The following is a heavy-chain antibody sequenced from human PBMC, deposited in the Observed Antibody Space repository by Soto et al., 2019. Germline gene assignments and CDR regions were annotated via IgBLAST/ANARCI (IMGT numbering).Heavy chain of an antibody. CDR2: INHSGST. D-gene: IGHD4-17*01. V-gene: IGHV4-34*01. CDR3: ARGVFTVTSNYYYYYMDV. CDR1: GGSFSGYY. Sequence: SETLSLTCAVYGGSFSGYYRSWIRQPPGKGLEWIGEINHSGSTNYNPSLKSRVTISVDTSKNQFSLKLSSVTAADTAVYYCARGVFTVTSNYYYYYMDVWGKGTTVTVSS. J-gene: IGHJ6*03.